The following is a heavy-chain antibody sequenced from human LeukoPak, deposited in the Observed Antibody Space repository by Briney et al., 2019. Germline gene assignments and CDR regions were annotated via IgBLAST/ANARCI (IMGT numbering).Heavy chain of an antibody. J-gene: IGHJ4*02. D-gene: IGHD3-10*01. Sequence: WIRQPPGKGLEWMGIIYPGDSDTRYSPSFQGQVTISADKSISTAYLQWSSLKASDTAMYYCARTPRGVNFDYWGQGTLVTVSS. V-gene: IGHV5-51*01. CDR3: ARTPRGVNFDY. CDR2: IYPGDSDT.